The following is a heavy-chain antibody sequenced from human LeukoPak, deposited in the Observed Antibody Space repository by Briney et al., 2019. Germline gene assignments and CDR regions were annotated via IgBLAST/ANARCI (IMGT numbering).Heavy chain of an antibody. V-gene: IGHV3-7*01. D-gene: IGHD3-10*01. CDR2: IKQDGSEK. Sequence: GGSLRLSCAASGFTFSSYWMSWVRQAPGKGLEWVANIKQDGSEKYYVDSVKGRFTISRDNAKNSLYLQMNSLRAEDTAVYYCARGLTMVRGVLWFDLWGQGTLVTVSS. CDR1: GFTFSSYW. CDR3: ARGLTMVRGVLWFDL. J-gene: IGHJ5*02.